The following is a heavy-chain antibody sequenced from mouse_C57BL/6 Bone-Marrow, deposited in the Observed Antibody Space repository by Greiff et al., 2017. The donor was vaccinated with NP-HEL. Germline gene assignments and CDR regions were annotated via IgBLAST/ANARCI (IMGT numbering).Heavy chain of an antibody. Sequence: EVKLVESGGGLVKPGGSLKLSCAASGFTFSDYGMHWVRQAPEKGLEWVAYISSGSSTIYYADTVKGRFTISRDNAKNTLFLQMTSLRSEDTAMYYCARPALSHWYFDVWGTGTTVTVSS. V-gene: IGHV5-17*01. CDR1: GFTFSDYG. J-gene: IGHJ1*03. CDR3: ARPALSHWYFDV. CDR2: ISSGSSTI.